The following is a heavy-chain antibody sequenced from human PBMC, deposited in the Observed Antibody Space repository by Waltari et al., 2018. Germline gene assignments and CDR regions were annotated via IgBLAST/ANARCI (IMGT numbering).Heavy chain of an antibody. CDR3: ARDLRMAAAGVGGFDY. CDR1: GFTFSSYA. D-gene: IGHD6-13*01. V-gene: IGHV3-30-3*01. Sequence: QVQLVESGGGVVQPGRSLRLSCAASGFTFSSYAMHWVRQAPGKGLEWVAVISYDGSNKYYADSVKGRFTISRDNSKNTLYLQMNSLRAEDTAVYYCARDLRMAAAGVGGFDYWGQGTLVTVSS. CDR2: ISYDGSNK. J-gene: IGHJ4*02.